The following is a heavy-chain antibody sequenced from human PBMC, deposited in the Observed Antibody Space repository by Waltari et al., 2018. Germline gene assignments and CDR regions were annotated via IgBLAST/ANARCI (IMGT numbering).Heavy chain of an antibody. CDR2: IIPIFGTA. Sequence: QVQLVQSGAEVKKPGSSVKVSCKASGGTFSSYAISWVRQAPGQGLEWMGGIIPIFGTANYAKKFQGRVTITADESTSTAYMELSSLRSEDTAVYYCARSREVATGGDYYYYGMDVWGQGTTVTVSS. J-gene: IGHJ6*02. V-gene: IGHV1-69*13. D-gene: IGHD5-12*01. CDR1: GGTFSSYA. CDR3: ARSREVATGGDYYYYGMDV.